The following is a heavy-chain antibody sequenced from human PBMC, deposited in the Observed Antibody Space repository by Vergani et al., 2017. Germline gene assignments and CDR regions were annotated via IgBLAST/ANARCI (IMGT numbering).Heavy chain of an antibody. J-gene: IGHJ4*02. D-gene: IGHD6-19*01. CDR3: ASDTHSGQRADR. CDR1: GDSISSGVYY. V-gene: IGHV4-31*03. Sequence: QVQLQESGPGLVKPSQTLALTCSVSGDSISSGVYYWNWIRQHPGKGLEWIGYIYSTGSTHHNPSLRRRINMSVDTSKNQFSLTLTSVTAADTAVYYCASDTHSGQRADRWGQGILVTVTS. CDR2: IYSTGST.